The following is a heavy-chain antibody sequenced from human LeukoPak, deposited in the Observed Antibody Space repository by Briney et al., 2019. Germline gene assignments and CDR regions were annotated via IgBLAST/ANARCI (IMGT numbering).Heavy chain of an antibody. Sequence: GGSLTLSCAASGFTLSNFWMTWVRQAPGKGREWVANIKHDGKETKYVDSVKGRFTISRDNAKNSLYLQVNSLRAEDTAVYFCARGRYSSGWYHDFWGQGALVTVSS. V-gene: IGHV3-7*04. D-gene: IGHD6-19*01. CDR1: GFTLSNFW. J-gene: IGHJ4*02. CDR3: ARGRYSSGWYHDF. CDR2: IKHDGKET.